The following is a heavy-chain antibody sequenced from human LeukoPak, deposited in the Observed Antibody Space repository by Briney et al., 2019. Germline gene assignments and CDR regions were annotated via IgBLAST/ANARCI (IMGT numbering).Heavy chain of an antibody. D-gene: IGHD5-12*01. Sequence: QPGGSLRLSCAASGITVSSSYMSWVRQAPGKGLEWVSAISGSGGSTFYADSVKGRFTISRDNSKNTLYLQMNSLRAEDTAVYYCASPAVEMATIAFDYWGQGTLVTVSS. CDR1: GITVSSSY. V-gene: IGHV3-23*01. J-gene: IGHJ4*02. CDR2: ISGSGGST. CDR3: ASPAVEMATIAFDY.